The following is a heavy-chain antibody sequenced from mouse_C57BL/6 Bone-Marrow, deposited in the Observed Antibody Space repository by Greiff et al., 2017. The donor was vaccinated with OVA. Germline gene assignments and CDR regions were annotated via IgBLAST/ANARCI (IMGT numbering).Heavy chain of an antibody. Sequence: EVQLVESGGGLVQSGRSLRLSCATSGFTFSDFYMEWVRQAPGKGLEWIAASRNKANDYTTEYSASVKGRFIVSRDTSQSILYLQMNALRAEDTAIYYCARDVYDGYFGFAYWGQGTLVTVSA. CDR2: SRNKANDYTT. CDR1: GFTFSDFY. J-gene: IGHJ3*01. CDR3: ARDVYDGYFGFAY. D-gene: IGHD2-3*01. V-gene: IGHV7-1*01.